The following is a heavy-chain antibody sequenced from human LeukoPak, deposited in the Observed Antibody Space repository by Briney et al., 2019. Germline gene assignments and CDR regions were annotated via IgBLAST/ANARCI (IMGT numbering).Heavy chain of an antibody. CDR1: GFTFSSYA. CDR3: ARDSGAVERLSPGIY. Sequence: GGSLRLSCAASGFTFSSYAMLWVRQAPGKGLEGVAVTSYDGSNKYYADSVKGRFTISRDNSKNTLFLQMNSLRAEDTAVSYCARDSGAVERLSPGIYWGQGTLVTVSS. V-gene: IGHV3-30*04. D-gene: IGHD1-1*01. J-gene: IGHJ4*02. CDR2: TSYDGSNK.